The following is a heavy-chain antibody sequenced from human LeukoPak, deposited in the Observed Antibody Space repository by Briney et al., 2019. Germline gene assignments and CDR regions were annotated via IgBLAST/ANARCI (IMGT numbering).Heavy chain of an antibody. J-gene: IGHJ4*02. CDR1: GGSFSGYY. CDR2: INHSGST. D-gene: IGHD3-9*01. CDR3: GRPNPGYPAGD. Sequence: SETLSPTCAVYGGSFSGYYWSWIRQPPGKGLEWIGEINHSGSTNYNPSLKSRVTISVDTSKNQFSLKLSSVTAADTAVYYCGRPNPGYPAGDRGQGTLVTVSS. V-gene: IGHV4-34*01.